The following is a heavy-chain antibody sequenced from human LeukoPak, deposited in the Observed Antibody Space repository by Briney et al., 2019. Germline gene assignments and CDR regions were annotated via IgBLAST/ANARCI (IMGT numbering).Heavy chain of an antibody. CDR1: GFTFSNYA. V-gene: IGHV3-48*01. CDR3: STAKFDN. Sequence: PGGSLRLSCAASGFTFSNYAMMWVRQAPGKGLEWVSYINIDSITVNYADSVKGRFTISRDNAKNSLYLQMNSLRAEDTAVYYCSTAKFDNWGQGTLVTVSS. CDR2: INIDSITV. J-gene: IGHJ4*02.